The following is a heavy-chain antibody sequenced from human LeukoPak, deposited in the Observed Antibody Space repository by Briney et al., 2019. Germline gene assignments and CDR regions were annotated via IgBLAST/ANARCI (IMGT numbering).Heavy chain of an antibody. CDR3: ATTIFGVVHLYYFDY. CDR2: IRYDGSNK. CDR1: GFTFSSYG. Sequence: GGSLRLSCAASGFTFSSYGMHWVRQAPGKGLEWVAFIRYDGSNKYYADSVKGRFTISRDNSKNTLYLQMNSLRAEDTAVYYCATTIFGVVHLYYFDYWGRGTLVTVSS. J-gene: IGHJ4*02. D-gene: IGHD3-3*01. V-gene: IGHV3-30*02.